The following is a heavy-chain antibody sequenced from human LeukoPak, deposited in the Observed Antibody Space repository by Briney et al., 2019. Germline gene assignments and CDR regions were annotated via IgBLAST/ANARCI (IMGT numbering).Heavy chain of an antibody. CDR2: TNSGGTST. D-gene: IGHD2-8*01. V-gene: IGHV3-23*01. Sequence: GGSLRLSCAPSGFPFSDSSMSWVRQAPGKGLEWISTTNSGGTSTYYAESVKGRFTISRDNSKNTLYLQMSSLRVEDTAVYYCAKQSYARSLGEGGPGTLVSVSS. CDR1: GFPFSDSS. CDR3: AKQSYARSLGE. J-gene: IGHJ4*02.